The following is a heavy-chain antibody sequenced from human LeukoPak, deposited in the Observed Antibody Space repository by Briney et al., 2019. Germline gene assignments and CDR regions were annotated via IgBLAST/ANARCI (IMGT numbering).Heavy chain of an antibody. CDR3: ARDSRIAAAVHYYYYYGMDV. V-gene: IGHV1-18*01. CDR1: GYTFTSYG. CDR2: ISAYNGNT. Sequence: ASVKVSCKASGYTFTSYGISWVRQAPGQGLEWMGWISAYNGNTNYAQKLQGRVTMTTDTSTSTAYMELRSLRSDDTAVYYCARDSRIAAAVHYYYYYGMDVWGQGTTVTVSS. J-gene: IGHJ6*02. D-gene: IGHD6-13*01.